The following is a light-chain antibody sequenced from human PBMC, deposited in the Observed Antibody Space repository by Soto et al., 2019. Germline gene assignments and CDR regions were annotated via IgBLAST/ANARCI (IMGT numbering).Light chain of an antibody. CDR2: EVN. CDR1: NSDIGGYNF. J-gene: IGLJ1*01. CDR3: CSYTTGTTKV. Sequence: QSALTQAASVSGSPGQSITISCVGTNSDIGGYNFVSWYQQHPGKAPKLMIFEVNKRPSGVSNRFSGSKSGNTASLTISGLQAEDEADYFCCSYTTGTTKVFGTGTKLTVL. V-gene: IGLV2-14*01.